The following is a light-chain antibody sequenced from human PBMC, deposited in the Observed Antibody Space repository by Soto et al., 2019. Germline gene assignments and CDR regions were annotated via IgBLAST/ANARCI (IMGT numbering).Light chain of an antibody. CDR2: AVS. V-gene: IGLV2-8*01. CDR3: SSSDVGNDFVLV. CDR1: SSDVGDYNY. Sequence: QSALTQPPSASGSPGQSVTISCTGTSSDVGDYNYVSWYQQHPGKAPKLVIYAVSKRPSGVPDRFSGSKSGNTASLTVSGLQEEDEDDYYCSSSDVGNDFVLVFGGGTQLTVL. J-gene: IGLJ2*01.